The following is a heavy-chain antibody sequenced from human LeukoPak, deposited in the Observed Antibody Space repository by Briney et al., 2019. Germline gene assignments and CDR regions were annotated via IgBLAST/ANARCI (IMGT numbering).Heavy chain of an antibody. J-gene: IGHJ5*02. CDR2: IYYSGST. CDR1: GGSISSGGYY. Sequence: PSETLSLTCTVSGGSISSGGYYWSWIRQHPGKGLEWIGYIYYSGSTYYNPSLKSRVTISVDTSKNQFSLKLSSVTAADTAVYYCARNNIVVVPAAYWFDPWGQGTLVTVSP. V-gene: IGHV4-31*03. D-gene: IGHD2-2*01. CDR3: ARNNIVVVPAAYWFDP.